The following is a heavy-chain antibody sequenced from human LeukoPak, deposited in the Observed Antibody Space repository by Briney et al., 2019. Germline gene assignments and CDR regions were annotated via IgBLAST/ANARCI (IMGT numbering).Heavy chain of an antibody. CDR2: VYHNGTP. D-gene: IGHD1-1*01. Sequence: KPSETLSDTSVQPLGSISGGNWWSWVRQSPGKGLEWIGEVYHNGTPNYNPSLKSRVTISADTFKNHISLKLTSVTAADTAVSACAALPLLRGEAGEQYKYGMEGWGQVTTVIVSS. CDR1: LGSISGGNW. J-gene: IGHJ6*01. CDR3: AALPLLRGEAGEQYKYGMEG. V-gene: IGHV4/OR15-8*01.